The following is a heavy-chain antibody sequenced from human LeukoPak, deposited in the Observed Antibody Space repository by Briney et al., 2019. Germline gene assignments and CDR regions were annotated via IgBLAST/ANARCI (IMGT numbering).Heavy chain of an antibody. CDR2: IIPIFGTA. Sequence: GASVKVSCKASGYTFTGYYMHWVRQAPGQGLEWMGGIIPIFGTANYAQKFQGRVTITADESTSTAYMELSSLRSEDTAVYYCARDHGNRRDGYNYYFDYWGQGTLVTVSS. CDR3: ARDHGNRRDGYNYYFDY. CDR1: GYTFTGYY. J-gene: IGHJ4*02. D-gene: IGHD5-24*01. V-gene: IGHV1-69*13.